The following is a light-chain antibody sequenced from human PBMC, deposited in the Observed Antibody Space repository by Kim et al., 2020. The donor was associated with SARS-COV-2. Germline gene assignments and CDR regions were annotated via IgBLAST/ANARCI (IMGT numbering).Light chain of an antibody. V-gene: IGLV3-19*01. Sequence: SSELTQDPAVSVALGQTVRITCQGDSLRSYYASWYQQKPGQTPVLVNYGKNNRPSGIPDRFSGASSGNTASLTITGAQAEDEADYYCNSRDSSGNRVFGGGTQLTVL. CDR2: GKN. CDR1: SLRSYY. CDR3: NSRDSSGNRV. J-gene: IGLJ3*02.